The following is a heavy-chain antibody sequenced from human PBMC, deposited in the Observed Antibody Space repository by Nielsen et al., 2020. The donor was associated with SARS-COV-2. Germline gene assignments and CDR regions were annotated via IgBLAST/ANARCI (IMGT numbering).Heavy chain of an antibody. J-gene: IGHJ3*02. CDR2: ISSSSSYI. Sequence: GGSLRLSCAASGFTFSSYSMNWVRQAPGKGLEWVSSISSSSSYIYYADSVKGRFTISRDHAKNSLYLQMNSLRAEDTAVYYCATDSSGDAFDIWGQGTMVTVSS. CDR1: GFTFSSYS. V-gene: IGHV3-21*01. CDR3: ATDSSGDAFDI. D-gene: IGHD3-22*01.